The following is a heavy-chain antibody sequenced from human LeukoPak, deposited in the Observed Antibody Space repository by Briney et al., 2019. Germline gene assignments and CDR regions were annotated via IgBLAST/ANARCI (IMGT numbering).Heavy chain of an antibody. V-gene: IGHV1-2*02. Sequence: ASVKVSCKASGGTFSSYAISWVRQAPGQGLECLGWINPNSGATNYAQRFQGRVTMTRDTSISAVYMDLSRLTSDDTAVYYCARQRGGDAFDIWGQGTMVTVSS. D-gene: IGHD3-10*01. J-gene: IGHJ3*02. CDR3: ARQRGGDAFDI. CDR1: GGTFSSYA. CDR2: INPNSGAT.